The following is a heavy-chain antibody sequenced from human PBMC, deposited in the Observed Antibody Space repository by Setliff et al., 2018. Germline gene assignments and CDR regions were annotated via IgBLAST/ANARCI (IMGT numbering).Heavy chain of an antibody. CDR3: ARLALTGYDTSGYYYALDYYYYMDV. J-gene: IGHJ6*03. V-gene: IGHV3-30*02. Sequence: GGSLRLSCAASGFTSGNKDIHWVRQAPGKGLEWVALIRYDGRSEYADSVKGRFTISRDNANHSLHLQMNSLRAEDTAVYFCARLALTGYDTSGYYYALDYYYYMDVWGKGTTVTVSS. CDR1: GFTSGNKD. D-gene: IGHD3-22*01. CDR2: IRYDGRSE.